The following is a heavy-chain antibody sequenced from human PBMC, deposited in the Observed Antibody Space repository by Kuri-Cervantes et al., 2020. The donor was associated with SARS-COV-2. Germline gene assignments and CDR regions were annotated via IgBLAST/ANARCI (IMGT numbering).Heavy chain of an antibody. J-gene: IGHJ4*02. Sequence: ASVKVSCKVSGYTLTELSMHWVRQAPGKGLEWMGGFDPEDGETIYAQKFQGRVTITADKSTSTAYMELSSLRSEDTAVYYCARDSKGDWTDFDYWGQGTLVTVSS. CDR2: FDPEDGET. D-gene: IGHD3/OR15-3a*01. CDR3: ARDSKGDWTDFDY. CDR1: GYTLTELS. V-gene: IGHV1-24*01.